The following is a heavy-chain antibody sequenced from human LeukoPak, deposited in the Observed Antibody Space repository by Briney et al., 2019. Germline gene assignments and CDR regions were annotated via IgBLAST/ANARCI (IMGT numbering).Heavy chain of an antibody. Sequence: GGSLRLSCAASGFTFSSYAMSWVRQAPGKGLEWVSSITSTGSYTFYADSVKGRFTISRDNAKNSLYLQMNSLRAEDTALYYCAKPLAYDSSGYDAFDIWGQGTMVTVSS. J-gene: IGHJ3*02. V-gene: IGHV3-21*04. CDR3: AKPLAYDSSGYDAFDI. CDR1: GFTFSSYA. CDR2: ITSTGSYT. D-gene: IGHD3-22*01.